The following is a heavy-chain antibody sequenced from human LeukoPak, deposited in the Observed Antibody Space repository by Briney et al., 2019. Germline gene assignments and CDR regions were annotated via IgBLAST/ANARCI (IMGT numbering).Heavy chain of an antibody. V-gene: IGHV3-9*01. Sequence: GGSLRLSCAASGFTFDDYAMHWVRQAPGKGLEWVSGISWNSGSIGYADSVKGRFTISRDNAKNSPYLQMNSLRAEDTALYYCAKDQSIAVAGPYNWFDPWGQGTLVTVSS. D-gene: IGHD6-19*01. CDR1: GFTFDDYA. CDR2: ISWNSGSI. J-gene: IGHJ5*02. CDR3: AKDQSIAVAGPYNWFDP.